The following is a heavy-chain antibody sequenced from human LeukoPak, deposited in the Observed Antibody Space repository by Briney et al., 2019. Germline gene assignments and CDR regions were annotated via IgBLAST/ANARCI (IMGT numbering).Heavy chain of an antibody. D-gene: IGHD3-22*01. V-gene: IGHV3-30-3*02. CDR3: AKYPSSNMIVVNH. Sequence: PGGSLRLSCAASGFTFSAHSMHWVRQPPGKGLEWVAFISYDGSIKFYADSLKGRFTISRDNSKKTLYLQINSLRAEDTAVYYCAKYPSSNMIVVNHWGQGTLVTVSS. CDR1: GFTFSAHS. J-gene: IGHJ5*02. CDR2: ISYDGSIK.